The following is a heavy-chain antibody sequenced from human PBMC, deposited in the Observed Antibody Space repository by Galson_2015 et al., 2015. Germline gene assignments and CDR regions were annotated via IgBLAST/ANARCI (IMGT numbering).Heavy chain of an antibody. CDR3: ARVSAYDYYFDY. CDR2: IYYRETT. D-gene: IGHD5-12*01. Sequence: SETLSLTCTVSGSSLTHYYLTWIRQPPGKGLEWIGYIYYRETTNYNPSLGSRVTISLDALRNQFSLRLRSVTAADTAVYYCARVSAYDYYFDYWGQGTLVTVPS. V-gene: IGHV4-59*01. J-gene: IGHJ4*02. CDR1: GSSLTHYY.